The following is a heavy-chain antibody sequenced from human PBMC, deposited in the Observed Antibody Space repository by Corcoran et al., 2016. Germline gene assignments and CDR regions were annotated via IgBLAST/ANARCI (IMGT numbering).Heavy chain of an antibody. J-gene: IGHJ4*02. CDR2: IYSGGST. V-gene: IGHV3-53*01. Sequence: EVQLVESGGGLIQPGGSLRLSCAASGFTVSSNYMSWVRQAPGKGLEWVSVIYSGGSTYYADSVKGRFTISRDNSKNTLYLQMNSLRAEDTAVYYCARDWGGSYFYFDYWGQGTLVTVSS. CDR3: ARDWGGSYFYFDY. CDR1: GFTVSSNY. D-gene: IGHD1-26*01.